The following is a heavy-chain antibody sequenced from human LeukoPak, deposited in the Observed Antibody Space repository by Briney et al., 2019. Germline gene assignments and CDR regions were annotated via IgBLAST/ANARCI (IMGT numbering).Heavy chain of an antibody. CDR1: AFTFSHSG. CDR3: ARGVGLANHYYYIYV. J-gene: IGHJ6*03. D-gene: IGHD6-19*01. V-gene: IGHV3-23*01. Sequence: GWSLRLSCGASAFTFSHSGMSWCRQAPGKGLEWVSAISTDAGETHYADSVKGRFTISRDNSENTVSLQLSSLRAEDTAVYHCARGVGLANHYYYIYVWGKETTVRISS. CDR2: ISTDAGET.